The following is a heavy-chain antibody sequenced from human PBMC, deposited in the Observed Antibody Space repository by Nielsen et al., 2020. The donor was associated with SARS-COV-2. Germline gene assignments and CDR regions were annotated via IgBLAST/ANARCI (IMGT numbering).Heavy chain of an antibody. V-gene: IGHV3-7*01. D-gene: IGHD4-17*01. CDR3: ARCRRPYQLFSGDYYWYFDL. Sequence: ETLSLTCDVSGGPFSGFHWTWVRQAPGKGLEWVANINEDGGDKYYVDSVKGRFTISRDNAKNSLYLQMSTLMAEDTAVYYCARCRRPYQLFSGDYYWYFDLWGRGTLVTVSS. J-gene: IGHJ2*01. CDR2: INEDGGDK. CDR1: GGPFSGFH.